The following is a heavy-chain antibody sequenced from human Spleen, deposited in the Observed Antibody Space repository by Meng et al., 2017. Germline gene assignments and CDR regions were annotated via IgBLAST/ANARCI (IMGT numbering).Heavy chain of an antibody. CDR2: IYPGDSDT. J-gene: IGHJ4*02. CDR1: GYSFTSYW. D-gene: IGHD2-15*01. V-gene: IGHV5-51*01. CDR3: ARLRSLVVAAGLDY. Sequence: KVSCKGSGYSFTSYWIGWVRQMPGKGLEWMGIIYPGDSDTRYSPSFQGQVTISADKSISTAYLQWSSLKASDTAIYYCARLRSLVVAAGLDYWGQGTLVTVSS.